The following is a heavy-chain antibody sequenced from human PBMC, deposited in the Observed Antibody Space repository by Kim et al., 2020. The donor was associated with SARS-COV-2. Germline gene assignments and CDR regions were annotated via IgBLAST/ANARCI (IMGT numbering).Heavy chain of an antibody. D-gene: IGHD6-19*01. CDR3: ARNTYSSGWYGDFDY. CDR2: ISSSSSTI. J-gene: IGHJ4*02. CDR1: GFTFSSYS. V-gene: IGHV3-48*02. Sequence: GGSLRLSCAASGFTFSSYSMNWVRQAPGKGLEWVSYISSSSSTIYYADSGKGRFTISRDNAKNSLYLQMNSLRDEDTAVYYCARNTYSSGWYGDFDYWGQGTLVTVSS.